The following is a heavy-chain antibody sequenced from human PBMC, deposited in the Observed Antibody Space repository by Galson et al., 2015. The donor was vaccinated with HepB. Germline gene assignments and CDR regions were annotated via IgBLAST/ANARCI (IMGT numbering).Heavy chain of an antibody. CDR3: PRDNLENQLNWLDP. V-gene: IGHV3-74*01. D-gene: IGHD1-1*01. Sequence: SLRLSCAASGFTFSNFWMHWVRQAPGKGLVWLSHINSDGRSTKYLDSVRGRFTISRDNANNTLYLQMTSLRAEDTGVYFCPRDNLENQLNWLDPWGRGTLVTVSS. J-gene: IGHJ5*02. CDR2: INSDGRST. CDR1: GFTFSNFW.